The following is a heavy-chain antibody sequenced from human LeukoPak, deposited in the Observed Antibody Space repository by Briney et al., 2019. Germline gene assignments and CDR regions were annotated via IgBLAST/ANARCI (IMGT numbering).Heavy chain of an antibody. Sequence: PGGSLRLSCAASGFTFSSYAMHWVRQAPGKGLEWVAVISYDGSNKYYADSVKGRFTISRDNSKNTLYLQMNSLRAEDTAVYYCARGGSYAPGAFDIWGQGTMVTVSS. CDR3: ARGGSYAPGAFDI. J-gene: IGHJ3*02. V-gene: IGHV3-30*04. CDR2: ISYDGSNK. CDR1: GFTFSSYA. D-gene: IGHD1-26*01.